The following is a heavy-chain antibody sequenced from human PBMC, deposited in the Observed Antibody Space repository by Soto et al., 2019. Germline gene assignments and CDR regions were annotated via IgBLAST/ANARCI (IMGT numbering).Heavy chain of an antibody. Sequence: EVQLVESGGGLIQPGGSLRLSCAASGFTVSSNYMSWVRQATGKGLEWVSVIYSGGSTYYADSVKGRFTISRDNSKNTLYLQMNSLRAEDTAVYYCASRYCSSTSCYGMDVWGQGTTVTVSS. CDR1: GFTVSSNY. V-gene: IGHV3-53*01. CDR2: IYSGGST. D-gene: IGHD2-2*01. CDR3: ASRYCSSTSCYGMDV. J-gene: IGHJ6*02.